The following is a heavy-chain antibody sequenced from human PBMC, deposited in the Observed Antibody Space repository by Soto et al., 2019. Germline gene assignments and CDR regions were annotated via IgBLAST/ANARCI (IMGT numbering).Heavy chain of an antibody. CDR3: ATDRLGAVAGPALFDF. CDR1: GFIFSGYG. D-gene: IGHD6-19*01. CDR2: LSYDGTKE. Sequence: GGSLRLSCAASGFIFSGYGMHWVRQAPGKGLEWVAGLSYDGTKEYSVDSVKGRFTISRDNSKNTLYLEMNSLRGEDTAVYYCATDRLGAVAGPALFDFWGQGTLVTVSS. V-gene: IGHV3-30*03. J-gene: IGHJ4*02.